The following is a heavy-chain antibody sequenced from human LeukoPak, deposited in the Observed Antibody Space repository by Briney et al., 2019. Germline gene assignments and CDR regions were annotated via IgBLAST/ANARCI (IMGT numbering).Heavy chain of an antibody. CDR2: IRYDGSNK. J-gene: IGHJ4*02. CDR3: ARLREIPVFGVVTKSTSYFDY. CDR1: GFNFNIYG. D-gene: IGHD3-3*01. Sequence: GGSLRLSCAASGFNFNIYGMHWVRQAPGKGLEWVAYIRYDGSNKYYADSVKGRFTISRDNSKNTLYLRMNSLRAEDTAVYYCARLREIPVFGVVTKSTSYFDYWGQGTLVTVSS. V-gene: IGHV3-30*02.